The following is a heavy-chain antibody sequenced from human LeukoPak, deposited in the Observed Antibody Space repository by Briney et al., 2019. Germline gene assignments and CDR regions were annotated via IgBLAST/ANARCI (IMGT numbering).Heavy chain of an antibody. J-gene: IGHJ6*03. CDR1: GGSFDSKY. CDR3: ANYTRNVHYYMDV. V-gene: IGHV4-4*09. Sequence: RSSETLSLTCSVSGGSFDSKYWSWIRQPPGKGLEWIGYIYTSGSTNFNPSLRSRVAMSIDTSKNQFSLKVYSVTAADTAVYYCANYTRNVHYYMDVWGKGTTVIVSS. CDR2: IYTSGST. D-gene: IGHD1-1*01.